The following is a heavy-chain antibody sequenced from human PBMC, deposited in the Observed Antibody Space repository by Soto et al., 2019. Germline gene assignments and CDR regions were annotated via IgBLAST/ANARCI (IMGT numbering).Heavy chain of an antibody. D-gene: IGHD5-12*01. CDR3: ARHSEYSGYPYDY. CDR2: IYYSGST. CDR1: GGSISSYY. V-gene: IGHV4-59*08. Sequence: XXTLSLPFTVSGGSISSYYWSWIPQPPGKGLEWIGYIYYSGSTNYNPSLKSRVTISVDTSKNQFSLKLSSVNAADTAVYYCARHSEYSGYPYDYWGQGTLVTVSS. J-gene: IGHJ4*02.